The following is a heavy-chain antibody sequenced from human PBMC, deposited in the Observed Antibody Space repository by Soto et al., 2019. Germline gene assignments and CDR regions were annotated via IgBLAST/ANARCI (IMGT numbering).Heavy chain of an antibody. V-gene: IGHV3-21*03. CDR1: EFTFSSCS. Sequence: GGSLRLSCAASEFTFSSCSMNWVRQAPGNGLEWVSSISSSSSYIYAASVRGRFTISRDDSKRIAYLQMNSLRAEDTAVYYCTKWPANGQSNFEHWGQGTQVTVSS. CDR2: ISSSSSYI. J-gene: IGHJ4*02. CDR3: TKWPANGQSNFEH. D-gene: IGHD5-12*01.